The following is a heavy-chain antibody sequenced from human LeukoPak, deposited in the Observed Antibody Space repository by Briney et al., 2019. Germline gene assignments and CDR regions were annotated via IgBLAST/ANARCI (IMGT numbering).Heavy chain of an antibody. CDR2: ISAYNGNT. Sequence: ASVTVSCKASGYTFTSYGISWVRQAPGQGLEWMGWISAYNGNTNYAQKLQGRGTMTTDTSTSTDYMELRSLRSDDTAVYYCARLSGVVVPPMGYWGQGTLVTVSS. D-gene: IGHD2-15*01. J-gene: IGHJ4*02. V-gene: IGHV1-18*01. CDR3: ARLSGVVVPPMGY. CDR1: GYTFTSYG.